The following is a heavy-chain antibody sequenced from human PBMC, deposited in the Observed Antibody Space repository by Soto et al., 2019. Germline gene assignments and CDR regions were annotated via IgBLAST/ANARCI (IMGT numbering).Heavy chain of an antibody. CDR1: GFTFSSYS. CDR3: ASLSGRSKRPNLFDP. Sequence: GGSLRLSCAASGFTFSSYSMNWVRQAPGKGLEWVSSISSSSSYIYYADSVKGRFTISRDNAKNSLYLQMNSLRAEDTAVYYCASLSGRSKRPNLFDPWGQGTLVTVSS. J-gene: IGHJ5*02. D-gene: IGHD3-10*01. CDR2: ISSSSSYI. V-gene: IGHV3-21*01.